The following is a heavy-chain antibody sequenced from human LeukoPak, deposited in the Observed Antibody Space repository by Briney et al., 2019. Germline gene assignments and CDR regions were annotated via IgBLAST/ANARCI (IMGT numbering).Heavy chain of an antibody. CDR3: ARPGHGDSRGNAFDY. CDR1: GYTFTSYG. V-gene: IGHV1-18*01. Sequence: ASVKVSCKASGYTFTSYGISWVRQAPGQGLEWMGWISAYNGNTNYAQKLQGRVTMTTDTSTSTAYMELRSLRSDDTAVYYCARPGHGDSRGNAFDYWGQGTLVTVSS. J-gene: IGHJ4*02. CDR2: ISAYNGNT. D-gene: IGHD4-23*01.